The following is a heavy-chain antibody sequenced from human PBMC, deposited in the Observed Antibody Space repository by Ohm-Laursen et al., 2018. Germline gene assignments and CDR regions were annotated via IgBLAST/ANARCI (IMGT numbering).Heavy chain of an antibody. CDR2: IIPIFGTA. V-gene: IGHV1-69*01. Sequence: GSSVKVSCKASGGTFSSYAISWVRQAPGQGLEWMGGIIPIFGTANYAQKFQGRVTITADESTSTAYMELSSLRSEDTAVYYCARSPVVVVAATWGYFDYWGQGTLVTVSS. CDR3: ARSPVVVVAATWGYFDY. D-gene: IGHD2-15*01. J-gene: IGHJ4*02. CDR1: GGTFSSYA.